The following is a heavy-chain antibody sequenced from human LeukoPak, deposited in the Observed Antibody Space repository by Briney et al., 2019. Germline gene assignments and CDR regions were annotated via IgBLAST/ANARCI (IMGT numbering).Heavy chain of an antibody. J-gene: IGHJ4*02. CDR1: GFTFSSYS. CDR2: ISSSSSYI. V-gene: IGHV3-21*01. D-gene: IGHD3-10*01. CDR3: ARLLVRGVDYYFDY. Sequence: GGSLRLSRAASGFTFSSYSMNWVRQAPGKGLEWVSSISSSSSYIYYADSVKGRFTISRDNAKNSLYLQMNSLRAEDTAVYHCARLLVRGVDYYFDYWGQGTLVTVSS.